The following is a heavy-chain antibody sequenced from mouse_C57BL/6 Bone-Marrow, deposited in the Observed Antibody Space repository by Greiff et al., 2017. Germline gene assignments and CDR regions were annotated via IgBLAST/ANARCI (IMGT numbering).Heavy chain of an antibody. CDR2: LLPGLGSA. J-gene: IGHJ1*03. V-gene: IGHV1-9*01. D-gene: IGHD1-1*01. CDR1: GYTFPGFW. Sequence: VKLMESGAELMKPGASVKLSCKATGYTFPGFWTEWIKQSPGHGLEWIGELLPGLGSANYNEKFKGKATFTADTSSHTAYMQLSSLTPEASAIYYCARDYYDSSEGYLDVWGTGTTVTVSS. CDR3: ARDYYDSSEGYLDV.